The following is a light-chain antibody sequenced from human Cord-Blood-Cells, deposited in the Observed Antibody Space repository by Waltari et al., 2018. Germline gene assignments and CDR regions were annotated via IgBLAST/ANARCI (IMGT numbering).Light chain of an antibody. V-gene: IGKV3-20*01. J-gene: IGKJ2*01. CDR3: QQYGSSPPYT. CDR1: QSVSSSY. Sequence: EIVLTQSPGTLSLSQGERATISCRASQSVSSSYLAWYQQKPGQAPRLLIYGASSRATGIPDRFSGSGSGTDFTLTISRLEPEDFAVYYCQQYGSSPPYTFGQGTKLEIK. CDR2: GAS.